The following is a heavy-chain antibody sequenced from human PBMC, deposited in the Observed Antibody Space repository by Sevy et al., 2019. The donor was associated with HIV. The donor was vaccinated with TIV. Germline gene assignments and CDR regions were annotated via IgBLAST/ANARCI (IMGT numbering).Heavy chain of an antibody. J-gene: IGHJ6*02. V-gene: IGHV3-7*01. CDR2: INQHGSEK. CDR3: ARWGGGLDV. CDR1: TFTFNDYW. Sequence: GGSLRLSCAASTFTFNDYWMNWVRQAPGKGLEWVANINQHGSEKYFVDSVKGRFTISRDNAKNSLYLQMNSLRAEDKGVYYWARWGGGLDVWGQGTTVTVSS. D-gene: IGHD3-16*01.